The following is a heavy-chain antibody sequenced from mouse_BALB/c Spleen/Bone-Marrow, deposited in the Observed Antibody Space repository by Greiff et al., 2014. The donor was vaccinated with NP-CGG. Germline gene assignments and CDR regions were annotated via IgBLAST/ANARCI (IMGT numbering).Heavy chain of an antibody. Sequence: VQLVESGAELVKPGASVKMSCKASGYTFTSYWMHWVRQRPGQGLEWIGVIDPSDSYTSYIQKFKGKATLTVDTSSSTAYMQLSSLTSGDSAVYYCTRDAMDYWGQGTSVTVSS. CDR1: GYTFTSYW. J-gene: IGHJ4*01. CDR3: TRDAMDY. CDR2: IDPSDSYT. V-gene: IGHV1S127*01.